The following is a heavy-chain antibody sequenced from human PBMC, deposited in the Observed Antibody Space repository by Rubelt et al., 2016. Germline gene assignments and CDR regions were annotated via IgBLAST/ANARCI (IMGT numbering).Heavy chain of an antibody. D-gene: IGHD5-24*01. CDR1: GGSFSGYY. Sequence: QVQLQQWGAGLLKPSETLSLTCAVYGGSFSGYYWSWIRQPPGKGLAWIGEINHSGSTNYNPSLKSRGTISVDTSKNQFSLKLSSVTAADTAVYYCSRNGFYYYGMDVWGQGTTVTVSS. CDR3: SRNGFYYYGMDV. CDR2: INHSGST. V-gene: IGHV4-34*01. J-gene: IGHJ6*02.